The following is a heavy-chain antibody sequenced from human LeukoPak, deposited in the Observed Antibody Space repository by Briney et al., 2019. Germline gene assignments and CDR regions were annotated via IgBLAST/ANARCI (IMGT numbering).Heavy chain of an antibody. CDR2: ISTYNDNT. Sequence: GASVKVSCKASGYTFISYGISWVRQAPGQGLEWMGWISTYNDNTHYAQKLQGRVTMTTDTSTSTVYMELKSLRSDDTAVYYCARIQSRIIAARPGNPAFDYWGRGTLVTVSS. CDR3: ARIQSRIIAARPGNPAFDY. V-gene: IGHV1-18*01. D-gene: IGHD6-6*01. J-gene: IGHJ4*02. CDR1: GYTFISYG.